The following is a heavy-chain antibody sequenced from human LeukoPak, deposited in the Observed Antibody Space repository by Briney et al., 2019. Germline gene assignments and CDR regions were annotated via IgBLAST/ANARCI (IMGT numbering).Heavy chain of an antibody. Sequence: QPGGSLRLSCTASGFTFSSYNMHWVRQPTGKGLEWVSAVGTAGDTYYPGSVKGRFTISRENAKNSLYLQMNSLRAGDTAVYYCARRGDSRGHYDAFDIWGQGTMVTVSS. CDR3: ARRGDSRGHYDAFDI. CDR2: VGTAGDT. CDR1: GFTFSSYN. V-gene: IGHV3-13*01. J-gene: IGHJ3*02. D-gene: IGHD3-22*01.